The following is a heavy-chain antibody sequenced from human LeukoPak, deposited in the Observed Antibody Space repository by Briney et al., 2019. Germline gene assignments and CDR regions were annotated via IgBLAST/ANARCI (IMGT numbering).Heavy chain of an antibody. V-gene: IGHV3-53*01. CDR1: GFTVSSNY. CDR3: AKGPCSSTSCYVWH. D-gene: IGHD2-2*01. J-gene: IGHJ1*01. Sequence: PGGSLRLSCAASGFTVSSNYMSWVRQAPGKGLEWVSVIYSGGSTYYADSVKGRFTISRDNSKNTLYLQMNSLRAEDTAVYYCAKGPCSSTSCYVWHWGQGTLVTVSS. CDR2: IYSGGST.